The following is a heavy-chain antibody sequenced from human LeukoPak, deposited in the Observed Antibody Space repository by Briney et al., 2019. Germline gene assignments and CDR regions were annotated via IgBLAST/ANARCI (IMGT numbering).Heavy chain of an antibody. V-gene: IGHV3-21*01. CDR3: AREGGSGSYWAYYYYYYYMDV. D-gene: IGHD3-10*01. CDR2: ISSSSSYI. Sequence: GGSLRLSCAASGFTFSSYSMNWVRQAPGKGLEWVSSISSSSSYIYYADSVKGRFTISRDNAKNSLYLQMNSLRAEDTAVYYCAREGGSGSYWAYYYYYYYMDVWGKGTTVTISS. CDR1: GFTFSSYS. J-gene: IGHJ6*03.